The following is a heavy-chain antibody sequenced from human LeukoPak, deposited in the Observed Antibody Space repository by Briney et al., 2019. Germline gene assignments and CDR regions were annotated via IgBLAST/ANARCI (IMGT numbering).Heavy chain of an antibody. CDR1: GFTFSSYW. D-gene: IGHD1-26*01. J-gene: IGHJ4*02. Sequence: GGSLRLSCAASGFTFSSYWMSWVRQAPGKGLEWVANIKQDGSEKYYVDSVKGRFTISRDNAKNSLYLQMNSLRAEDTAVYYCAREGGEWELLRTFDYWGQGTLVTVSS. V-gene: IGHV3-7*01. CDR3: AREGGEWELLRTFDY. CDR2: IKQDGSEK.